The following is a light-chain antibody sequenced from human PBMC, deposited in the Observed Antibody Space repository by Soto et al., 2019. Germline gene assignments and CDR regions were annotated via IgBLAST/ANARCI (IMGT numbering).Light chain of an antibody. V-gene: IGLV2-14*03. J-gene: IGLJ3*02. CDR1: SSAVGDYNY. CDR2: DVS. CDR3: SSYATSSTLEWV. Sequence: QSALTQPASVSGSPGQSITISCTGASSAVGDYNYVSWYQHHPGKAPKLVIYDVSSRPSGVSGRFSGSKSGNTASLTISGLQAEDEADYYCSSYATSSTLEWVFGGGTKLTVL.